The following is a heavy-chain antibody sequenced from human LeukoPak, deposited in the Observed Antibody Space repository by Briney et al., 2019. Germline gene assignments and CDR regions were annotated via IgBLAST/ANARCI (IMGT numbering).Heavy chain of an antibody. CDR2: IWYDGSNK. CDR1: GFTFSNYG. V-gene: IGHV3-33*01. D-gene: IGHD6-13*01. CDR3: ARDLQQHPDY. J-gene: IGHJ4*02. Sequence: GGSLRLSCAASGFTFSNYGMHWVRQAPGKGLEWLAVIWYDGSNKYYADSVKGRFTISRDNSKNTVYLQMNSLRAEDTAVYYCARDLQQHPDYWGQGTLVSVSS.